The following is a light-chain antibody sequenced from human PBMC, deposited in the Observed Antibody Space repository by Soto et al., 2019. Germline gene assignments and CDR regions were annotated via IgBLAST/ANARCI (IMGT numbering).Light chain of an antibody. CDR3: CSFEDSHV. J-gene: IGLJ1*01. CDR2: DVS. V-gene: IGLV2-11*01. Sequence: QSGLTQPRSVSGSPGQSGTISFTGSSSHIGVYNSVSWYQQYPGKAPKLMIYDVSKRPSGVPDRFSGSKSGNTASLTISGLQAEDEADYYCCSFEDSHVFGSGTKVTVL. CDR1: SSHIGVYNS.